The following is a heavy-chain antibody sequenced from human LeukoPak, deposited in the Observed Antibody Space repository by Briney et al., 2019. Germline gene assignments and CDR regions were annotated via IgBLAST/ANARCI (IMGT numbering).Heavy chain of an antibody. Sequence: KPSETLSLTCAVYGGSFSGYYWSWIRQPPGKGLEWIGEINHSGSTNYNPSLKSRVTISVDTSKNQFSLKLSSVTAADTAVYYCARSARYCSSTSCYWSWFDPWGHGTLVTVSS. V-gene: IGHV4-34*01. D-gene: IGHD2-2*01. CDR3: ARSARYCSSTSCYWSWFDP. CDR1: GGSFSGYY. J-gene: IGHJ5*02. CDR2: INHSGST.